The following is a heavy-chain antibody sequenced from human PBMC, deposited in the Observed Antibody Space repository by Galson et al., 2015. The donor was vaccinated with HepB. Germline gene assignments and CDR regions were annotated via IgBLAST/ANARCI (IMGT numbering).Heavy chain of an antibody. Sequence: SLRLSCAASGFTFSDYYMSWIRQAPGKGLEWVAVISYDGSNKYYADSVKGRFTISRDNSKNTLYLQMNSLRAEGTAVYYCAKNWIADFWSGYYTPNYFDYWGQGTLVTVSS. CDR2: ISYDGSNK. V-gene: IGHV3-30*18. D-gene: IGHD3-3*01. CDR1: GFTFSDYY. J-gene: IGHJ4*02. CDR3: AKNWIADFWSGYYTPNYFDY.